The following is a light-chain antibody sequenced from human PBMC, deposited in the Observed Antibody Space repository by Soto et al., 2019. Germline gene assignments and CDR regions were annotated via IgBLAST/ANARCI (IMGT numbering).Light chain of an antibody. CDR1: SSDVGSYNL. J-gene: IGLJ1*01. V-gene: IGLV2-23*01. Sequence: QAASVSGSPGQSITISCTGTSSDVGSYNLVSWYQQHPDKAPKLMIYEGSKRPSGVSNRFSGSKSGNTASLTISGLQAEDEADYYCCSYAGSSTSYVFGTGTKLTVL. CDR2: EGS. CDR3: CSYAGSSTSYV.